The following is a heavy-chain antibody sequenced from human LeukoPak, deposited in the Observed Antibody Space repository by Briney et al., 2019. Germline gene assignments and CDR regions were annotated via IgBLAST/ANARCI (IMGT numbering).Heavy chain of an antibody. V-gene: IGHV3-33*01. J-gene: IGHJ4*02. CDR3: ARDGVATNDY. CDR1: GFTFSSYG. D-gene: IGHD5-24*01. Sequence: GRSLRLSCAASGFTFSSYGMHWVRQAPGKGLEWVAVIWYDGSNKYYADSVKGRFTISRDNSKNTLYLQMDSLRAEDTAVYYCARDGVATNDYWGQGILVTVSS. CDR2: IWYDGSNK.